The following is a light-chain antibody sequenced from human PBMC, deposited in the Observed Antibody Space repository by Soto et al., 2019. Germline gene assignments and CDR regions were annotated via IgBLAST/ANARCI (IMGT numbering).Light chain of an antibody. CDR1: QAVSSIL. V-gene: IGKV3-20*01. CDR2: GAS. J-gene: IGKJ4*01. Sequence: EVVLTQSPGTLSLSPGERATLSCRASQAVSSILLAWYQQKPGQAPRLLIYGASSRATGIPDRFSGSGSGPDFTLTVSRLEPEDFAVYYCQQHGTSPIFGGGTKVEIK. CDR3: QQHGTSPI.